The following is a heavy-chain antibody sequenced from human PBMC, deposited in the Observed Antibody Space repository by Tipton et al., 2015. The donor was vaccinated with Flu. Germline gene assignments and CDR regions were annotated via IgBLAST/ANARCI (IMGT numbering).Heavy chain of an antibody. CDR3: AKDRARVVVPAVGPKTLGFDP. D-gene: IGHD2-2*01. CDR2: ISGSGGST. CDR1: GFTFSSYW. Sequence: GSLRLSCAASGFTFSSYWMHWVRQAPGKGLEWVSAISGSGGSTYYADSVKGRFTISRDNSKNTLYLQMNSLRAEDTAVYYCAKDRARVVVPAVGPKTLGFDPWGQGTLVTVSS. V-gene: IGHV3-23*01. J-gene: IGHJ5*02.